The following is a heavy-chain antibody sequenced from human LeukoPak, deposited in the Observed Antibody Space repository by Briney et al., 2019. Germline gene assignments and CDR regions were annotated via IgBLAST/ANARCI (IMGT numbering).Heavy chain of an antibody. CDR3: IRDLRGRDDY. D-gene: IGHD5-24*01. CDR1: GFTFSKYW. V-gene: IGHV3-74*01. Sequence: PGGSLRLSCAASGFTFSKYWMNWVRQTPGKGLVWVSRVNEDGRTTTYADSVKGRFTISRDNAKNTLYLQMNSLSADDTALYFCIRDLRGRDDYWGQGTLVTVSS. CDR2: VNEDGRTT. J-gene: IGHJ4*02.